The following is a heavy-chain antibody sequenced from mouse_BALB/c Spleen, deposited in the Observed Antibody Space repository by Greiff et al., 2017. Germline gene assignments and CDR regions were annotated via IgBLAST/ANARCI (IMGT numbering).Heavy chain of an antibody. CDR2: IDPYNGGT. V-gene: IGHV1S135*01. CDR1: GYAFTSYN. D-gene: IGHD1-2*01. J-gene: IGHJ3*01. CDR3: AISPSSLLRPAWFAY. Sequence: VQLQQSGPELVKPGASVKVSCKASGYAFTSYNMYWVKQSHGKSLEWIGYIDPYNGGTSYNQKFKGKATLTVDKSSSTAYMHLNSLTSEDSAVYYCAISPSSLLRPAWFAYWGQGTLVTVSA.